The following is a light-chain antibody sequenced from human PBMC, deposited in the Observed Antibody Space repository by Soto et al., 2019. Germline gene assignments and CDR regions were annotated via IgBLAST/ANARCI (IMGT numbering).Light chain of an antibody. Sequence: ITLTQSPASLAVCVGDRPTLTCRASRNVSIYLSWYQHKRGKVPTLRIHATSSLQIGVPSRFSRSGSGTEFTLTISSLEPEDVGTYYCQQSNKMPPFGQGTRLEI. CDR2: ATS. J-gene: IGKJ5*01. CDR3: QQSNKMPP. CDR1: RNVSIY. V-gene: IGKV1-39*01.